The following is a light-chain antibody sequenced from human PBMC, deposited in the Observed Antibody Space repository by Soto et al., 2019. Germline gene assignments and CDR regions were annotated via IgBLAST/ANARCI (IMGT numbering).Light chain of an antibody. CDR1: SGHSSYA. Sequence: QLVLTQSPSASASLGASVKLTCTRSSGHSSYAIAWHQQQPEKGPRYLMKLNSDGSHSKGDGIPDRFSGSSSGAERYLTISSLQSEDEADYYCQTWGTGTVVFGGGNKLTVL. V-gene: IGLV4-69*01. J-gene: IGLJ2*01. CDR3: QTWGTGTVV. CDR2: LNSDGSH.